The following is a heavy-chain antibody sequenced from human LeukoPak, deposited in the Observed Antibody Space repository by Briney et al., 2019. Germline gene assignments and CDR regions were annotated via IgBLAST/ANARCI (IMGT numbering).Heavy chain of an antibody. V-gene: IGHV4-59*01. CDR3: ATYDFWSHWFDP. CDR2: IYYSGST. D-gene: IGHD3-3*01. Sequence: SETLPLTCTVSGGSISSYYWSWIRQPPGKGLEWIGYIYYSGSTIYNPPLKSRVTISVDTSKNQFSLKLSSVTAADTAVYYCATYDFWSHWFDPWGQGTLVTVSS. J-gene: IGHJ5*02. CDR1: GGSISSYY.